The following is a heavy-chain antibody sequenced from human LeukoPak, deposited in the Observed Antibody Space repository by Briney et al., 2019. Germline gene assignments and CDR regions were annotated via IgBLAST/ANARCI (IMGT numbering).Heavy chain of an antibody. CDR1: GFTFSSYA. CDR3: AQAGGSYPLYFDY. J-gene: IGHJ4*02. V-gene: IGHV3-23*01. CDR2: ISGSGGST. D-gene: IGHD1-26*01. Sequence: GGSLRLSCAASGFTFSSYAMGWVRQAPGKGLEWVSAISGSGGSTYYADSVKGRFTISRDNSKNTLYLQMNSLRAEDTAVYYCAQAGGSYPLYFDYWGQGTLVTVSS.